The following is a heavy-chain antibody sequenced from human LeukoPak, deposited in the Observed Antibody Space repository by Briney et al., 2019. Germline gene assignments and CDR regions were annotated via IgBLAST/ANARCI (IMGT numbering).Heavy chain of an antibody. CDR1: GGTFSSYA. J-gene: IGHJ5*02. V-gene: IGHV1-69*13. Sequence: ASVKVSCKASGGTFSSYAISWVRQAPGQGLEWMGGIIPIFGTANYAQKFQGRVTITADESTSTAYMELSSLRSEDTAVYYCASLCRGGSCSFHWFDPWGQGTLVTVSS. CDR2: IIPIFGTA. D-gene: IGHD2-15*01. CDR3: ASLCRGGSCSFHWFDP.